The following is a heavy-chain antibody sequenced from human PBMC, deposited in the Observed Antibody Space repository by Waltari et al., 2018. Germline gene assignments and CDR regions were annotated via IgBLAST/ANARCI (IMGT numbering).Heavy chain of an antibody. D-gene: IGHD3-22*01. Sequence: EVQLLESGGGLVQPGGSLRLSCAASGFTFSSYAMSWVRQAPGKGLEWVSAISGSGGSTYYADSVKGRFTISRDNAKNTLYLQMNSLRAEDTAVYYCAKAIVVVITAWYFDLWGRGTLVTVSS. CDR3: AKAIVVVITAWYFDL. CDR2: ISGSGGST. CDR1: GFTFSSYA. J-gene: IGHJ2*01. V-gene: IGHV3-23*01.